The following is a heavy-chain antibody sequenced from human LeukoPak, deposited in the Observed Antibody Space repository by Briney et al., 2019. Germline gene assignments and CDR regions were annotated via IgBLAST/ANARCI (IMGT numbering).Heavy chain of an antibody. J-gene: IGHJ4*02. Sequence: SETLSLTCTVSGGSISSYYWSWIRQPAGKGLEWIGHIYTSGSIKYNPSLKSRVTMSVDTSKKQFSLNLSSVTAADTAVYYCAKLSSDGGTYFDYWGQGTLVTVSS. V-gene: IGHV4-4*07. CDR2: IYTSGSI. CDR1: GGSISSYY. D-gene: IGHD6-25*01. CDR3: AKLSSDGGTYFDY.